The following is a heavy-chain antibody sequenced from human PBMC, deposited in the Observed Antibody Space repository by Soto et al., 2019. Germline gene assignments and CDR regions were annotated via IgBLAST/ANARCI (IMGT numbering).Heavy chain of an antibody. J-gene: IGHJ5*02. Sequence: QVLLVESGGGVVQPGTSLRLSCAASGFSFRNYGMHWVRQAPGKGLEWVAVTSSDGNTKNYAASVKGRFTISSDTSKNTMYPKMSSLRAEDTALYYCARWGGSYYESWFDPWGQGTLVIVSS. D-gene: IGHD1-26*01. CDR3: ARWGGSYYESWFDP. CDR2: TSSDGNTK. V-gene: IGHV3-33*01. CDR1: GFSFRNYG.